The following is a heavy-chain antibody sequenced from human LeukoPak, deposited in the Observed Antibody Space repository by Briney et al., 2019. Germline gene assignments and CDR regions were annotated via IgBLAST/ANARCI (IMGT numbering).Heavy chain of an antibody. CDR2: IIPIFGTA. CDR3: ARVPPVGHLGMDV. Sequence: WASVKVSCKASGGTFSSYAISWVRQAPGQGLEWMGGIIPIFGTANYAQKFQGRVTITADESTSTAYMELSSLGSEDTAVYYCARVPPVGHLGMDVWGKGTTVTVSS. J-gene: IGHJ6*03. CDR1: GGTFSSYA. V-gene: IGHV1-69*13. D-gene: IGHD1-26*01.